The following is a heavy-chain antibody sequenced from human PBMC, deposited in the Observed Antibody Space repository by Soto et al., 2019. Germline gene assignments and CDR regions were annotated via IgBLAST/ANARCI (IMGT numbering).Heavy chain of an antibody. CDR2: INHSGST. J-gene: IGHJ5*02. V-gene: IGHV4-34*01. CDR1: GGSFSGYY. CDR3: ASIIAVAGPNWFDP. Sequence: SETLSLTCAVYGGSFSGYYWSWIRQPPGKGLEWIGEINHSGSTNYNQSLKSRVTISVDTSKNQFSLKLSSVTAADTAVYYCASIIAVAGPNWFDPWGQGTLVTVSS. D-gene: IGHD6-19*01.